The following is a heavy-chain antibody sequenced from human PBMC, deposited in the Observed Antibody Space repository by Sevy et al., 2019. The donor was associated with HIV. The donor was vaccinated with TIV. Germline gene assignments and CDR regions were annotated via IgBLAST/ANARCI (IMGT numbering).Heavy chain of an antibody. CDR2: ISSSGSTI. CDR3: ARVSPNVRQLWLESHGAFDI. CDR1: GFTFSDYY. J-gene: IGHJ3*02. D-gene: IGHD5-18*01. Sequence: GGSLRLSCAASGFTFSDYYMSWIRQAPGKGLEWVSYISSSGSTIYYADSVKGRFTISRDNAKNSLYLQMNSLRAEDTAVYYCARVSPNVRQLWLESHGAFDIWGQGTMVTVSS. V-gene: IGHV3-11*01.